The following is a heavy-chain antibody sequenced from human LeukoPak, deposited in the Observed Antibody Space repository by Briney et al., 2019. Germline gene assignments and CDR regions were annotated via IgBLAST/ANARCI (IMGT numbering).Heavy chain of an antibody. J-gene: IGHJ4*02. Sequence: GGSLRLSCAAFGFAFSAYWMHWVRQAPGKGLEWVSRINEDATTISYADSVKGRFIISRDNSKKSLYLQMNNLRAEDTAVYYCVRDLVFVWTPGDDFDFWGQGTLVTASS. D-gene: IGHD3-16*01. CDR2: INEDATTI. V-gene: IGHV3-74*01. CDR1: GFAFSAYW. CDR3: VRDLVFVWTPGDDFDF.